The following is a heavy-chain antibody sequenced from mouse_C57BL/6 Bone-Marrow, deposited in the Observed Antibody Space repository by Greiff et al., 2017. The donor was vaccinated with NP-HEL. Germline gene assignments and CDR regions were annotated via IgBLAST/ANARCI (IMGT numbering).Heavy chain of an antibody. J-gene: IGHJ2*01. CDR3: AREYYYGSSYAY. Sequence: QVQLQQPGAELVKPGASVKLSCKASGYTFTSYWMHWVKQRPGQGLEWIGMIHPNSGSTNYNEKFKSKATLTVDKSSSTAYMQLSSLTSEDSAVYYRAREYYYGSSYAYWGQGTTLTVSS. CDR2: IHPNSGST. D-gene: IGHD1-1*01. V-gene: IGHV1-64*01. CDR1: GYTFTSYW.